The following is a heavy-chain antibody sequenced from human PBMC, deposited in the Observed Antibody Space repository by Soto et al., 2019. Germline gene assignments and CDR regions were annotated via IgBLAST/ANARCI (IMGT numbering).Heavy chain of an antibody. D-gene: IGHD3-22*01. J-gene: IGHJ4*02. Sequence: EVQLLESGGGLVQPGGSLRLSCAASGFTFSSYAMSWVRQAPGKGLEWVSAISGSGGSTYYADSVKGRFTISRVNSKNTLYLQMNSLRAEDTAVYYCAKGIVVVTDRFDYWGQGTLVTVSS. V-gene: IGHV3-23*01. CDR1: GFTFSSYA. CDR2: ISGSGGST. CDR3: AKGIVVVTDRFDY.